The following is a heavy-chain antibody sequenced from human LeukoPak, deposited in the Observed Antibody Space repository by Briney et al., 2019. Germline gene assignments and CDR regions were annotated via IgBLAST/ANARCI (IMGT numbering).Heavy chain of an antibody. D-gene: IGHD3-22*01. V-gene: IGHV1-18*01. CDR3: AREIDSSAPDAFDI. J-gene: IGHJ3*02. CDR1: GYPFTNYG. CDR2: ISGYNGNT. Sequence: GASVKVSCKASGYPFTNYGTSWVRQTPGQGLEWMGWISGYNGNTNSAQKVQGRVTMTTDTSTSTAYMELRSLRSDDTAVYYCAREIDSSAPDAFDIWGQGTMVIVSS.